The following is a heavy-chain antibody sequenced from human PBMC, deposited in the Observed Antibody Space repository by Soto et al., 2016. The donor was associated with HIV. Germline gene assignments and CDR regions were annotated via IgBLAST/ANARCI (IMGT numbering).Heavy chain of an antibody. V-gene: IGHV3-66*01. CDR2: IYSGGST. CDR1: GFTVSSNY. Sequence: EVQLVESGGGLVQPGGSLRLSCAASGFTVSSNYMSWVRQAPGKGLEWVSVIYSGGSTYYADSVKGRFTISRDNSKNTLYLQMNSLRAEDTAVYYCARGPGTAMGPYYFDYWGQGTLVTVSS. D-gene: IGHD5-18*01. J-gene: IGHJ4*02. CDR3: ARGPGTAMGPYYFDY.